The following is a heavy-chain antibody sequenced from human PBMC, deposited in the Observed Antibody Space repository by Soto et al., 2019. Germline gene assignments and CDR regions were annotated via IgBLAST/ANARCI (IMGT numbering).Heavy chain of an antibody. D-gene: IGHD2-2*01. CDR2: FDPEDGET. J-gene: IGHJ5*02. Sequence: ASVKVSCKVSGYTLTELSMHWVRQAPGKGLEWMGGFDPEDGETIYAQKFQGRVTMTEDTSTDTAYMELSSLRSEDTAVYYCATDFYFNSSTSRTNYKVDWFDPWGQGTLVTVSS. CDR1: GYTLTELS. V-gene: IGHV1-24*01. CDR3: ATDFYFNSSTSRTNYKVDWFDP.